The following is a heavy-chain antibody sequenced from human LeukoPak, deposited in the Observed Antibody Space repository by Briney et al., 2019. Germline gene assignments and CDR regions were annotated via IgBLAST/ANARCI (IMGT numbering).Heavy chain of an antibody. V-gene: IGHV4-34*01. CDR2: INHSGST. CDR1: GGSFSGYY. CDR3: ARGITMVRGASFDY. J-gene: IGHJ4*02. Sequence: SETLSLTCAVYGGSFSGYYWSWIRQPPGKGLEWIGEINHSGSTNYSPSLKSRVTISVDTSKNQFSLKLSSVTAADTAVYYCARGITMVRGASFDYWGQGTLVTVSS. D-gene: IGHD3-10*01.